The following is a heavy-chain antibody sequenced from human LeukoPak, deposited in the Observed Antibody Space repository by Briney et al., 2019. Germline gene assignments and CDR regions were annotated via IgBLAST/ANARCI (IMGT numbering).Heavy chain of an antibody. CDR2: IIPILGIA. Sequence: SVKVSCKASGGTFSSYAISWVRQAPGQGLEWMGRIIPILGIANYAQKFQGRVTITADKSTSTAYMELSSLRSEDTAVYYCASSLTYYYDSSGYYYWGQGTLVTVSS. D-gene: IGHD3-22*01. CDR3: ASSLTYYYDSSGYYY. CDR1: GGTFSSYA. V-gene: IGHV1-69*04. J-gene: IGHJ4*02.